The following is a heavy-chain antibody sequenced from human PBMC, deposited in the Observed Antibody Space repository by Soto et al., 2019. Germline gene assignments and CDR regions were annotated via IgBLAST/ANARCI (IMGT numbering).Heavy chain of an antibody. J-gene: IGHJ3*02. CDR2: ISWNSGSI. CDR3: AKDSSGWPDAFDI. Sequence: GGSLRLSCAASGFTFDDYAMHWVRQAPGKGLGWVSGISWNSGSIGYADSVKGRFTISRDNAKNSLYLQMNSLRAEDPALYYCAKDSSGWPDAFDIWGQWTMVTVSS. CDR1: GFTFDDYA. D-gene: IGHD6-19*01. V-gene: IGHV3-9*01.